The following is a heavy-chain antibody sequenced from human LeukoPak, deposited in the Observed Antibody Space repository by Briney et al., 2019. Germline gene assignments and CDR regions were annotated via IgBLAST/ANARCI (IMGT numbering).Heavy chain of an antibody. Sequence: GGSLRLSCAASGFTFSIYWMSWVRQAPGKGLEWVANIKQDGSEKYYVGSVKGRFTVSRDNAKNSLYLQMNSLRAEDRAVYYCTRSDCSGGGCYSVRAFDIWGQGTMVAVSS. D-gene: IGHD2-15*01. J-gene: IGHJ3*02. CDR3: TRSDCSGGGCYSVRAFDI. V-gene: IGHV3-7*01. CDR2: IKQDGSEK. CDR1: GFTFSIYW.